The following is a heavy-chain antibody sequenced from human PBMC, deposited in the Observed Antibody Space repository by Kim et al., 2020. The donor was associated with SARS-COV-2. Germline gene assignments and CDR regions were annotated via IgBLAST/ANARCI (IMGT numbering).Heavy chain of an antibody. Sequence: SETLSLTCTVSGGSISSYSWSFIRQPPGKGLEWIGYMSYSGNTNYDSSLKSRVTISVDTSKNQFSLKLSSVTAADTAVYYCARHGGESMIRGVLGAFDIWGQGTMVTVSS. CDR1: GGSISSYS. D-gene: IGHD3-10*01. V-gene: IGHV4-59*08. CDR3: ARHGGESMIRGVLGAFDI. CDR2: MSYSGNT. J-gene: IGHJ3*02.